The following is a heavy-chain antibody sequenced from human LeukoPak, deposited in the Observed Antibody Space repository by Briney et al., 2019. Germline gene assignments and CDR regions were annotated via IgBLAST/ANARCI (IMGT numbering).Heavy chain of an antibody. D-gene: IGHD3-10*01. J-gene: IGHJ4*02. CDR2: IYYSGST. Sequence: SQTLSLTCTVSGGSISSGGYYWSWIRQHPGKGLEWIGYIYYSGSTYYNPSLKSRVTISVDTSKNQFSLKLSSVTTAEADVYYCASGERRHQTAFDYWGQGTLVTVSP. CDR3: ASGERRHQTAFDY. V-gene: IGHV4-31*03. CDR1: GGSISSGGYY.